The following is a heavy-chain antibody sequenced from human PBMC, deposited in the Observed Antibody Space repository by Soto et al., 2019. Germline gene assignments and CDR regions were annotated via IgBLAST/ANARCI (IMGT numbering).Heavy chain of an antibody. CDR3: AKDITDTAMVAATHDAFDI. J-gene: IGHJ3*02. Sequence: EVQLVESGGGLVQPGRSLRLSCAASGFTFDDYAMHWVRQAPGKGLEWVSGLSWNSGSIGYADSVKGRVTISSDNDNTSLYRQLNSLRAEDTDLYYCAKDITDTAMVAATHDAFDIWGQGPMVTVSS. V-gene: IGHV3-9*01. D-gene: IGHD5-18*01. CDR2: LSWNSGSI. CDR1: GFTFDDYA.